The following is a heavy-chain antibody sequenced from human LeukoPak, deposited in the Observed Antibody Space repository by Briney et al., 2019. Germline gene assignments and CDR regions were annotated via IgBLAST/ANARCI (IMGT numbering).Heavy chain of an antibody. J-gene: IGHJ6*03. D-gene: IGHD5-12*01. V-gene: IGHV1-24*01. CDR2: FDLEDGET. CDR3: ATWKGYDSYYYMDV. CDR1: GYTLTELS. Sequence: ASVKVSCKVSGYTLTELSMHWVRQAPGKGLEWMGGFDLEDGETIYAQKFQGRVTMTEDTSTDTAYMELSSLRSEDTAVYYCATWKGYDSYYYMDVWGKGTTVTVSS.